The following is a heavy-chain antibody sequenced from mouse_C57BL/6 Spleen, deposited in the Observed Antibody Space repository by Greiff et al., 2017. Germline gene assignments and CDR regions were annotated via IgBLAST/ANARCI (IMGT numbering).Heavy chain of an antibody. CDR2: IHPNSGST. CDR3: ARRSLTTVVATEWYFDV. J-gene: IGHJ1*03. CDR1: GYTFTSYW. Sequence: VQLQQPGAELVKPGASVKLSCKASGYTFTSYWMHWVKQRPGQGLEWIGMIHPNSGSTNYNEKFKSKATLTVDNSSSTAYMQLSSLTSEDSAVYYCARRSLTTVVATEWYFDVWGTGTTVTVSS. V-gene: IGHV1-64*01. D-gene: IGHD1-1*01.